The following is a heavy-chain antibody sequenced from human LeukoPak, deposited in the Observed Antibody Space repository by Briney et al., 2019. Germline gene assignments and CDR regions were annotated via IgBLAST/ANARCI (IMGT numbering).Heavy chain of an antibody. V-gene: IGHV3-74*01. J-gene: IGHJ6*02. CDR3: ARGKDTAMDLYYYYGMDV. CDR1: GFTFSSYW. Sequence: GGSLRLSCAASGFTFSSYWMHWVRQAPGKGLVWVSRINSDGSSTSYADSVKGRFTISRDNAKNTLYLQMNSLRAEDTAVYYCARGKDTAMDLYYYYGMDVWGQGTTVTVSS. CDR2: INSDGSST. D-gene: IGHD5-18*01.